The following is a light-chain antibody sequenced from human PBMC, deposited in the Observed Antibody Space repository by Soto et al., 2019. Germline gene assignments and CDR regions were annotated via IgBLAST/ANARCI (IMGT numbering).Light chain of an antibody. CDR1: QSISSW. V-gene: IGKV1-5*03. CDR2: KAS. CDR3: QQYNTAPWT. Sequence: DIRMTQSPSTLSASVGDRVTITCRASQSISSWLAWYHQKPGKAPKLLIFKASTLQSGVPSRFSGSGSGTEFTLTITSLQPDDFATYSWQQYNTAPWTFDQGTQAETK. J-gene: IGKJ1*01.